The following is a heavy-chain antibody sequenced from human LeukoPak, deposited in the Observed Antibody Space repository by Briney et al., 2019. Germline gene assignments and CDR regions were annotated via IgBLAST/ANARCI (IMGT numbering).Heavy chain of an antibody. D-gene: IGHD3-10*01. CDR2: IYYSGGT. V-gene: IGHV4-59*01. CDR3: ARDLLRYGSGSYPWDYMDV. J-gene: IGHJ6*03. CDR1: GGSISSYY. Sequence: PSETLSLTCTVSGGSISSYYWSWIRQPPGKGLEWIGYIYYSGGTNYNPSLKSRVTISVETSKNQFSLKLSSVTAADTAVYYCARDLLRYGSGSYPWDYMDVWGKGTTVTVSS.